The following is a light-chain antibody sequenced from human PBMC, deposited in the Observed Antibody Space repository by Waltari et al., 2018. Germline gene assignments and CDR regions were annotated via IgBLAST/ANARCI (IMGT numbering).Light chain of an antibody. CDR2: GAS. Sequence: DIVMTQSPATLSVSPGERATLSCRASQSVGTNLAWYQQRPGQAPRLLLYGASSRATGIAARFSGSGSGTDFTLTINSLQPEDFALYYCQQYHNWPPWAFGQGTKVEIK. CDR3: QQYHNWPPWA. J-gene: IGKJ1*01. V-gene: IGKV3-15*01. CDR1: QSVGTN.